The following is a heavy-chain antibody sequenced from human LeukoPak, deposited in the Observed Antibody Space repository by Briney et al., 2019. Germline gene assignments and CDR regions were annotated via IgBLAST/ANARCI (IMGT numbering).Heavy chain of an antibody. V-gene: IGHV3-48*03. CDR3: ASAEGANSIDY. J-gene: IGHJ4*02. CDR2: ISSSGSTI. Sequence: GGSLRLSCAASGFTFSSYEMNWVRQAPGKGLEWVSYISSSGSTIYYADSVKGRFTISRDNAKNSLYLQMNSLRAEDTAVYYCASAEGANSIDYWGQGTLVTVSS. D-gene: IGHD4/OR15-4a*01. CDR1: GFTFSSYE.